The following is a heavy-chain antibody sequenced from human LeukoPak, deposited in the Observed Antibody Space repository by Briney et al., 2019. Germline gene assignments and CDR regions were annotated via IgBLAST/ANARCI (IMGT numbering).Heavy chain of an antibody. Sequence: PGGSLRLSCAASGFTFSSYEMNWVRQAPGRGLEWVAVISYDGSNKYYADSVKGRFTISRDNSKNTLYLQMNSLRAEDTAVYYCARDPIYVAVAGLLDYWGQGTLVTVSS. V-gene: IGHV3-30*04. CDR1: GFTFSSYE. CDR2: ISYDGSNK. CDR3: ARDPIYVAVAGLLDY. J-gene: IGHJ4*02. D-gene: IGHD6-19*01.